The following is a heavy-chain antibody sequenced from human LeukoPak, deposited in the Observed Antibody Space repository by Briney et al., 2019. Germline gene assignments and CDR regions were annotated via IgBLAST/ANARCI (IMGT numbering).Heavy chain of an antibody. CDR2: IYDSGST. CDR3: ARGPEAFGVLKGAFDI. V-gene: IGHV4-59*01. D-gene: IGHD3-3*01. CDR1: GGSISSYY. J-gene: IGHJ3*02. Sequence: SETLSLTCTVSGGSISSYYWSWIRQPPGKGLELIGYIYDSGSTNYNPSLKSRVTISVDTSENQLSLKLRSVTAADTAVYYGARGPEAFGVLKGAFDIWGQGTVATVSS.